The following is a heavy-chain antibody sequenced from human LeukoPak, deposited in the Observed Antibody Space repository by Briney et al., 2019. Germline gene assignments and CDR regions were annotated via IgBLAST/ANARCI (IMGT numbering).Heavy chain of an antibody. CDR3: ARRAGAYSHPYDY. CDR2: ISGSGGTT. J-gene: IGHJ4*02. D-gene: IGHD4/OR15-4a*01. CDR1: GFSFSTYG. Sequence: GGSLRLSCTASGFSFSTYGMSWVRQAPGKGLEWVSAISGSGGTTYYADSVKGRFTISRDNSKNTLFLQMNSLRAEDTAVYYCARRAGAYSHPYDYWGQGTLVTVSS. V-gene: IGHV3-23*01.